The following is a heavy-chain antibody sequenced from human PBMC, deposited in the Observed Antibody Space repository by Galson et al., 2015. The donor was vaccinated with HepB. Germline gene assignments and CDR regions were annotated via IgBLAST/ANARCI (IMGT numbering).Heavy chain of an antibody. D-gene: IGHD3-3*01. V-gene: IGHV7-4-1*02. CDR3: ARSPLRFLDWLPYYDYYYMDV. CDR1: GYTFTSYD. J-gene: IGHJ6*03. Sequence: SVKVSCKASGYTFTSYDINWERQATGQGLEWMGWMNTNTGKPTYAPGFAGRFVFSLDTSVTTAYLQISSLETDDTAVYYCARSPLRFLDWLPYYDYYYMDVWGEGTTVTVSS. CDR2: MNTNTGKP.